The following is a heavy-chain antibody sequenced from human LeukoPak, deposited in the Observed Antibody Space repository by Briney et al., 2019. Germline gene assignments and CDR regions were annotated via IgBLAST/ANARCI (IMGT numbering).Heavy chain of an antibody. CDR1: GFTFSSYG. CDR3: AKDADISVELVVITSFDS. D-gene: IGHD3-22*01. Sequence: GGSLRLSCAASGFTFSSYGIHWVRQAPGKGLEWVAVISNDGYSQYYADSVKGRFTISRDNSKNMLYLQMNSLRAEDTALYYCAKDADISVELVVITSFDSWGQGTLVTVSS. V-gene: IGHV3-30*12. J-gene: IGHJ4*02. CDR2: ISNDGYSQ.